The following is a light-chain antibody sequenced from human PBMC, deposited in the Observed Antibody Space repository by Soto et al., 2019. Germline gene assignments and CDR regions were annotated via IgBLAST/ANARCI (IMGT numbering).Light chain of an antibody. CDR1: QSLLHSNGYNY. Sequence: DIVMTQSPVSLPVTPGEPASISCRSSQSLLHSNGYNYLDWYLQKPGQSPQLLIYLGSNRASGVPDRVSGSGSGTVFTLKISRVEAEDVGVYYCMQALQTPTFGQGTKLEIK. J-gene: IGKJ2*01. CDR3: MQALQTPT. CDR2: LGS. V-gene: IGKV2-28*01.